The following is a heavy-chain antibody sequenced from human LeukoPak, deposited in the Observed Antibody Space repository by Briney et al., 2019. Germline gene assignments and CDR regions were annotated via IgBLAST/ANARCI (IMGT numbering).Heavy chain of an antibody. Sequence: GGSLRLSCAASGFTFSGSAMHWVRQASGKGLEWVGRIRSKANSYATAYAASVKGRFTISRDDSKNTAYLQMNSLKTEDTAVYYCTCRNHDYVPDYYYYYYMDVWGKGTTVTVSS. CDR3: TCRNHDYVPDYYYYYYMDV. CDR2: IRSKANSYAT. D-gene: IGHD4-17*01. V-gene: IGHV3-73*01. J-gene: IGHJ6*03. CDR1: GFTFSGSA.